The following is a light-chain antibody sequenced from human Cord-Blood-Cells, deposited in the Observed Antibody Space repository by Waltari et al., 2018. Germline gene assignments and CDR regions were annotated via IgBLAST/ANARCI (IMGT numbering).Light chain of an antibody. CDR1: QSISSW. J-gene: IGKJ2*01. CDR3: QQYNSYSPYT. V-gene: IGKV1-5*01. CDR2: DAS. Sequence: DIQMTQSPSTLSASVAARVTITCRASQSISSWLAWYQQKPGKAPKLLIYDASSLESGVPARFSGSGSGTEFTLTISSLQPDDFATYYCQQYNSYSPYTFGQGTKLEIK.